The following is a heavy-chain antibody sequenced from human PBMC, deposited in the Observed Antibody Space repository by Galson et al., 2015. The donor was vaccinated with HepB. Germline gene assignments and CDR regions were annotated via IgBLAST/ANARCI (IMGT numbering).Heavy chain of an antibody. CDR1: GFTISNYA. Sequence: SLRLSCAASGFTISNYAMTWVRQAPGKGLEWILVISGGAGSPYYADSVRGRFTISRDSSKNTLYLQMNSLRAGDTAIYYCARKHYDSGSRAYGMDVWGQGTTVTVSS. V-gene: IGHV3-23*01. J-gene: IGHJ6*02. D-gene: IGHD3-22*01. CDR2: ISGGAGSP. CDR3: ARKHYDSGSRAYGMDV.